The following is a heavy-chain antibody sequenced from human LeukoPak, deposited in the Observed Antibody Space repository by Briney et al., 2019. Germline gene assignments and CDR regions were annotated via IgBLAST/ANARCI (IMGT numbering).Heavy chain of an antibody. Sequence: GGSLRLSCAASGFTFGNYWMSWVRQTPGKGLEWVANIKEDGSDKYYVDSLKGRFTISRDNAKNSLYLQMNSLRAEDTAVYYCAKDHTRQAYWGQGTLVAVSS. D-gene: IGHD3-3*01. CDR1: GFTFGNYW. CDR2: IKEDGSDK. J-gene: IGHJ4*02. CDR3: AKDHTRQAY. V-gene: IGHV3-7*03.